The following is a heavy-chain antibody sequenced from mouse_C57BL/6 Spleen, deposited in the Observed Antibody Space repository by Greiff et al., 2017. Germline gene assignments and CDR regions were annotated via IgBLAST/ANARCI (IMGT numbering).Heavy chain of an antibody. Sequence: EVKLVESGGGLVKPGGSLKLSCAASGFTFSDYGMHWVRQAPEKGLEWVAYISSGSSTIYYADTVTGRFTISRDNAKNTLFLQMTSLRSEDTAMYYCARNTVVANYFDYWGQGTTLTVSS. CDR1: GFTFSDYG. CDR2: ISSGSSTI. V-gene: IGHV5-17*01. CDR3: ARNTVVANYFDY. D-gene: IGHD1-1*01. J-gene: IGHJ2*01.